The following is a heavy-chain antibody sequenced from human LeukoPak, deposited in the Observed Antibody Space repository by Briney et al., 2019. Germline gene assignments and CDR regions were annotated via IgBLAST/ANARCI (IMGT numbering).Heavy chain of an antibody. CDR1: GGTFSSYA. J-gene: IGHJ4*02. CDR2: IIPIFGTA. V-gene: IGHV1-69*13. CDR3: ARGAVITTPLFDY. D-gene: IGHD3-3*01. Sequence: ASVKVSCKASGGTFSSYAISWVRQAPGQGLEWMGGIIPIFGTANYAQKFQGRVTITADESTSTAYMELSSLRSEDTAVYYCARGAVITTPLFDYWGQGTLVTVSS.